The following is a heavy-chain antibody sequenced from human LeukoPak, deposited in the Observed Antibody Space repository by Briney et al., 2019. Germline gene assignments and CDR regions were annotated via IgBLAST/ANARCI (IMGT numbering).Heavy chain of an antibody. V-gene: IGHV3-74*01. CDR1: GFTFSSYW. J-gene: IGHJ3*02. CDR2: INSDGSST. CDR3: ARGGSSWSAFDI. Sequence: GGSLRLSCAASGFTFSSYWMHWVRQAPGKGLVWVSRINSDGSSTSYADSVKGRFTISRDNAKNTLYLQMNSLGVEDTAVYYCARGGSSWSAFDIWGQGTMVTVSS. D-gene: IGHD6-13*01.